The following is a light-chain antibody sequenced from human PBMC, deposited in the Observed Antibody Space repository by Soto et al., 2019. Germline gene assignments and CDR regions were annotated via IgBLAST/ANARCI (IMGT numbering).Light chain of an antibody. J-gene: IGKJ2*01. V-gene: IGKV3-20*01. Sequence: EVVLTQSAGTLSLSPGERATLSCRASRTVTNNYLSWYQQKPGQAPRLLIYAASSRATGIPDRFSGSGSGTDFTLIISTLEPEDFAVYYCQQYGGSPLYTFGQGTKLEVK. CDR3: QQYGGSPLYT. CDR2: AAS. CDR1: RTVTNNY.